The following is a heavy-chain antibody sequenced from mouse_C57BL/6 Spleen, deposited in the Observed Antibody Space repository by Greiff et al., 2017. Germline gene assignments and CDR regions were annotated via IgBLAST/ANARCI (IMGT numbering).Heavy chain of an antibody. CDR2: IWSGGST. D-gene: IGHD1-1*01. V-gene: IGHV2-2*01. J-gene: IGHJ4*01. CDR3: ARNASCITTVVAPDAMDY. Sequence: QVQLKESGPGLVQPSQSLSITCTVSGFSLTSYGVHWVRQSPGKGLEWLGVIWSGGSTDYNAAFISRLSISKDNTKSQVFFKMNSLQADNTAIYYGARNASCITTVVAPDAMDYWGQGTSVTVSS. CDR1: GFSLTSYG.